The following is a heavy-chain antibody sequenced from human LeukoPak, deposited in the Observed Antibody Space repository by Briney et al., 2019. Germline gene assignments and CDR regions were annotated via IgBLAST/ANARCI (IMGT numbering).Heavy chain of an antibody. J-gene: IGHJ4*02. CDR3: ASSVVAAAYYFDY. Sequence: GASVKVSCKASGYTFTSYAMNWVRQAPGQGLEWMGWINTNTGNPTYAQGFTGRFVFSLDTSVSTAYLQISSLKAEDTAVYYCASSVVAAAYYFDYWGQGTLVTASS. D-gene: IGHD6-13*01. CDR1: GYTFTSYA. V-gene: IGHV7-4-1*02. CDR2: INTNTGNP.